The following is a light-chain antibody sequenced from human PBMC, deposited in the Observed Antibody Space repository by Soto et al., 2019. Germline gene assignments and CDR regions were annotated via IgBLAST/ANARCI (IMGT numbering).Light chain of an antibody. CDR3: KQYDNWAPWT. CDR2: GAS. V-gene: IGKV3-15*01. J-gene: IGKJ1*01. CDR1: QSVSSN. Sequence: EIVMTQSPATLSVSPGERATLSCRASQSVSSNLAWYQQKPGQAPRLLIYGASTRATGIPARFSGSGSGTEIPLQISSQQSENFAVYYCKQYDNWAPWTFGQGTKVEMK.